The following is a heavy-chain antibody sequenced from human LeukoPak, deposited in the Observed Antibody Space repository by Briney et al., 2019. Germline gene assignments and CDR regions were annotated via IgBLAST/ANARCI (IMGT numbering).Heavy chain of an antibody. Sequence: PSETLSLTCTVSGGSISSYYWSWIWQPPGKGLEWIGYIYYSGSTNYNPSLKSRVTISVDTSKNQFSLKLSSVTAADTAVYYCARIVGAGFDYWGQGTLVTVSS. CDR3: ARIVGAGFDY. CDR2: IYYSGST. D-gene: IGHD1-26*01. J-gene: IGHJ4*02. CDR1: GGSISSYY. V-gene: IGHV4-59*08.